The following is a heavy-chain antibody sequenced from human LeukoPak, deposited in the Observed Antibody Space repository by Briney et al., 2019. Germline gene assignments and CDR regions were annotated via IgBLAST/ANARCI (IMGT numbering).Heavy chain of an antibody. J-gene: IGHJ4*02. CDR3: ARHPRYVDTAMAHV. CDR2: IYYSGST. D-gene: IGHD5-18*01. CDR1: GGSISSYY. Sequence: SETLSLTCTISGGSISSYYWSWIRQPPGKGLEWIGYIYYSGSTNYNPSLKSRVTISVDTSKNQFSLKLSSVTAADTAVYYCARHPRYVDTAMAHVWGQGTLVTVSS. V-gene: IGHV4-59*08.